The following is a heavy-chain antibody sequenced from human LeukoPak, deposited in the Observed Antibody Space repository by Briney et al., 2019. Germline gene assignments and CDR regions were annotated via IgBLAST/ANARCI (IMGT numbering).Heavy chain of an antibody. V-gene: IGHV3-11*06. CDR2: ITSTSSNT. D-gene: IGHD5-18*01. Sequence: GGSLRLSCAASGFIFSDSYMAWIRQAPGKGLEWVSYITSTSSNTMYPDSVRGRFTISRDNAKNSLYLQMNSLRVEDTAVYYCARLHGYSYGLADSWGQGTLVTVSS. J-gene: IGHJ4*02. CDR1: GFIFSDSY. CDR3: ARLHGYSYGLADS.